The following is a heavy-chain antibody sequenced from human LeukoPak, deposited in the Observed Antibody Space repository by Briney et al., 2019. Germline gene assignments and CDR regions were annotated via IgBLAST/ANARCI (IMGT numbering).Heavy chain of an antibody. CDR2: ISGSGGST. D-gene: IGHD4-17*01. Sequence: GGSLRLSCAPSGFTFCSYTTSWVRHAPGKGVEWVSAISGSGGSTYYAVSVKGRFTISRDNSKNTLYLQMNSLRAEDTAVYYCAKFTVTTRWCYFDYWGQGTLVTVSS. CDR3: AKFTVTTRWCYFDY. V-gene: IGHV3-23*01. J-gene: IGHJ4*02. CDR1: GFTFCSYT.